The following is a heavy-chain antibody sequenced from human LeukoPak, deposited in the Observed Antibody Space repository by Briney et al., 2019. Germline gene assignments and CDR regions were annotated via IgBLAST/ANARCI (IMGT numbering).Heavy chain of an antibody. V-gene: IGHV1-2*02. Sequence: ASVKVSCKASGYTFTGYYMHWVRQAPGQGLEWMGWINPNSGGTNYAQKLQGRVTMTTDTSTSTAYMELRSLRSDDTAVYYCARDLNMVRGLFGYWGQGTLVSVSS. CDR2: INPNSGGT. CDR1: GYTFTGYY. J-gene: IGHJ4*02. CDR3: ARDLNMVRGLFGY. D-gene: IGHD3-10*01.